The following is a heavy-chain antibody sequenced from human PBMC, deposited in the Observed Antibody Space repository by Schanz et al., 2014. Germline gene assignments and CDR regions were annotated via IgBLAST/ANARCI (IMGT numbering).Heavy chain of an antibody. CDR2: ISGSGRDT. Sequence: EVLLVDSGGGLVQPGGSLRLSCGASGFTFSAHAMSWVRQAPGKGPEWFSAISGSGRDTYYAASVKGRFTISRDNSKNTLYLQMNSLRSEDTAVYYCTRDRGALINHNDALDLWGQGTMVSVSS. J-gene: IGHJ3*01. CDR1: GFTFSAHA. V-gene: IGHV3-23*04. CDR3: TRDRGALINHNDALDL. D-gene: IGHD3-16*01.